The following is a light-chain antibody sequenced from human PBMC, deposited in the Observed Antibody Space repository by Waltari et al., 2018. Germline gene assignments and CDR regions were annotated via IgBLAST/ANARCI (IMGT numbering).Light chain of an antibody. Sequence: DIQMTQSPSSVSASVGDRVTITCRASQDITGWLAWYQQKPGKGPKMLIYSVSTLQSGVPTRFSGSGSGTKFTLTIASLQSEDSGTYYCQQATSFPPTFGGRTKVE. CDR1: QDITGW. J-gene: IGKJ4*01. V-gene: IGKV1-12*01. CDR3: QQATSFPPT. CDR2: SVS.